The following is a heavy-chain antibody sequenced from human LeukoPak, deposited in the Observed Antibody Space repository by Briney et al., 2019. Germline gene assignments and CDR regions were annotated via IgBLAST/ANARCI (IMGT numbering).Heavy chain of an antibody. CDR3: ARDGPNYYYYYMDV. CDR2: INWNGGST. V-gene: IGHV3-20*04. CDR1: GFTVDDYG. D-gene: IGHD2-8*01. J-gene: IGHJ6*03. Sequence: GGSLRLSCAASGFTVDDYGMSWVPQAPGKGLEWVSGINWNGGSTGYADSVKGRFTISRDNAKNSLYLQMNSLRAEDTALYYCARDGPNYYYYYMDVWGKGTTVTVSS.